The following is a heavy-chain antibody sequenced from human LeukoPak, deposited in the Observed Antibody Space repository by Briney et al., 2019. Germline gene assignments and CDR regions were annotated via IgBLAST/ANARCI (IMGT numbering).Heavy chain of an antibody. V-gene: IGHV4-39*01. CDR3: ARLMDYDFWSGYFQYYFDC. J-gene: IGHJ4*02. CDR2: IYYSGST. CDR1: GGSLSSSSYY. D-gene: IGHD3-3*01. Sequence: SETLSLTCTVSGGSLSSSSYYWGWIRQPPGKGLEWIGCIYYSGSTYYNPSLKSRVTISVDTSKNQFSLKLSSVTAADTAVYYCARLMDYDFWSGYFQYYFDCWGQGTLVTVSS.